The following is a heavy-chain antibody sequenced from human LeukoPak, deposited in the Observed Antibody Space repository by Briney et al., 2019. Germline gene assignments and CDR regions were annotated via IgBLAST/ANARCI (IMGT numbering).Heavy chain of an antibody. CDR3: ARHGYSSGWYLDY. J-gene: IGHJ4*02. D-gene: IGHD6-19*01. CDR2: ISGSGGST. V-gene: IGHV3-23*01. CDR1: GFTFSSYA. Sequence: SGGSLRLSCAASGFTFSSYAMSWVRQAPGKGLEWVSAISGSGGSTYYADSVKGRFTISRDNSKNTLYLQMNSLRAEDTAVYYCARHGYSSGWYLDYWGQGTLVTVSS.